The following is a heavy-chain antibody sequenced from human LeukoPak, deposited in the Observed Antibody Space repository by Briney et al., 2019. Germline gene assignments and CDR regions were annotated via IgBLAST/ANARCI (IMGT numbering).Heavy chain of an antibody. D-gene: IGHD3-22*01. CDR1: SGSISSGSYY. CDR2: IYTSGST. J-gene: IGHJ4*02. CDR3: ARAGYYDSSGYLY. V-gene: IGHV4-61*02. Sequence: SETLSLTCTVSSGSISSGSYYWRWIRQPAGKGLEWIGRIYTSGSTNYNPSLKSRVTISVDTSKNQFSLKLSSVSAADTAVYYCARAGYYDSSGYLYWGQGTLVTVSS.